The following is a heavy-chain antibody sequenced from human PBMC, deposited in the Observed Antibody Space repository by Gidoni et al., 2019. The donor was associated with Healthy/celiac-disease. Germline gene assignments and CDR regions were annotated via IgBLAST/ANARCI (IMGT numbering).Heavy chain of an antibody. D-gene: IGHD6-13*01. CDR2: IDPSDSYT. CDR3: ARHGQQLPEY. CDR1: GYSFTSYW. J-gene: IGHJ4*02. Sequence: EVQLVQSGAEVNKPGASRRIPCNGSGYSFTSYWISWVRQWPGKGLEWMGRIDPSDSYTNYSPSFQGHVTISADKSISTAYLQWSSLKASDTAMYYCARHGQQLPEYWGQGTLVTVSS. V-gene: IGHV5-10-1*03.